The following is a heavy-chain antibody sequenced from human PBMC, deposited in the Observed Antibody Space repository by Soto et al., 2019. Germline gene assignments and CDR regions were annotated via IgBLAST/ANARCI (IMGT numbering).Heavy chain of an antibody. D-gene: IGHD3-10*01. Sequence: PSETLSLTCTISGGSFGTNYWSWIRQAPGKGLEWIGYTYHTGSTKYNPSLKSRATISVDTSKNQFSLTLNSAAAADTAVYYCATDSAGRGPFDPSRQGILVTRS. CDR3: ATDSAGRGPFDP. V-gene: IGHV4-59*13. CDR2: TYHTGST. CDR1: GGSFGTNY. J-gene: IGHJ5*02.